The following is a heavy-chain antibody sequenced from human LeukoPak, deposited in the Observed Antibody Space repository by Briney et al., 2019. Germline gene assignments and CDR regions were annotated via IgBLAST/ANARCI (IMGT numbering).Heavy chain of an antibody. CDR1: GYTFTSYG. CDR3: AGHYDFWSGYYPLDY. J-gene: IGHJ4*02. Sequence: ASVKVSCKASGYTFTSYGISWVRQAPGQGLECVGWISAYNGNTNYAQKLQGRVTMTTDTSTSTAYMELRSLRSDDTAVYYCAGHYDFWSGYYPLDYWGQGTLVTVSS. CDR2: ISAYNGNT. D-gene: IGHD3-3*01. V-gene: IGHV1-18*01.